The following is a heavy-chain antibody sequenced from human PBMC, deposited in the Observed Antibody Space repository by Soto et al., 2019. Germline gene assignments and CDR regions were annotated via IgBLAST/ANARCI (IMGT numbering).Heavy chain of an antibody. Sequence: QVQLVQSGAEVKKPGASVTVSCRSSGDTFNDYYIHWVRQAPGQGLEWMGWINPNGGVTKYAQKFQGWVTMTRDMSIRTVYMQLTRLRYDDTAVYYFASESGGATATLYYYYFYMDVWGTGTTVTVSS. CDR3: ASESGGATATLYYYYFYMDV. CDR1: GDTFNDYY. CDR2: INPNGGVT. J-gene: IGHJ6*03. V-gene: IGHV1-2*04. D-gene: IGHD5-12*01.